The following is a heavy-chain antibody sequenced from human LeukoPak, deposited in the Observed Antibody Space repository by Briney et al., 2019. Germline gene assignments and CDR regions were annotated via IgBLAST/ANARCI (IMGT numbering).Heavy chain of an antibody. CDR1: GFTFSINV. CDR3: AKESSGGWYFDY. V-gene: IGHV3-23*01. CDR2: IPASGDST. Sequence: GGSLRLSCAASGFTFSINVMIWVRQAPGKGLEWVSSIPASGDSTYYADSVKGRFTISRDNSKNSLYLQMNSLRAEDTAVYYCAKESSGGWYFDYWGQGTLVTVSS. D-gene: IGHD6-19*01. J-gene: IGHJ4*02.